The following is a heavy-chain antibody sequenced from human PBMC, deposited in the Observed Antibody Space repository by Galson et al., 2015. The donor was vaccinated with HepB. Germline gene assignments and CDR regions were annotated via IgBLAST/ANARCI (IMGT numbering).Heavy chain of an antibody. D-gene: IGHD2-21*01. Sequence: LRLSCAASGFTFTNYAMSWVRQAPGKGLEWVSGISGSAATTYYADSVKGRFTISRDNSKNTVYLQMNSLSAEDTAIYYCAKGPTYCGGDCYPDYWGQGTLVTVSS. J-gene: IGHJ4*02. CDR3: AKGPTYCGGDCYPDY. V-gene: IGHV3-23*01. CDR2: ISGSAATT. CDR1: GFTFTNYA.